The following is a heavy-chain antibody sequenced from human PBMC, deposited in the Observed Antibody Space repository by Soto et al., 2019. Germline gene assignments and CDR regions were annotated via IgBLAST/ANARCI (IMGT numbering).Heavy chain of an antibody. Sequence: GSLRLSCAASGFTFSSYIMNWVRQAPVKGLEWVSYISSSSSTIYYADSVKGRFTISRDNAKNSLYLQMNSLRDEDTAVYYCARDRYYYDTSGYDYWGQGTRVTVSS. D-gene: IGHD3-22*01. CDR3: ARDRYYYDTSGYDY. CDR1: GFTFSSYI. V-gene: IGHV3-48*02. J-gene: IGHJ4*02. CDR2: ISSSSSTI.